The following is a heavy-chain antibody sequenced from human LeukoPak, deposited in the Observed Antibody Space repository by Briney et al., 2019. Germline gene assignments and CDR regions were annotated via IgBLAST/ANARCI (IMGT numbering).Heavy chain of an antibody. J-gene: IGHJ4*02. V-gene: IGHV3-23*01. D-gene: IGHD2-15*01. CDR3: AKGYCSGGSCYTAPFDY. CDR2: ISGSGGST. Sequence: GGTLRLSCAASGFTFSSYGMSWVRQAPGKGLEWVSAISGSGGSTYYADSVKGRFTISRDNSKNTLYLQMNSLRAEDTAVYYCAKGYCSGGSCYTAPFDYWGQGTLVTVSS. CDR1: GFTFSSYG.